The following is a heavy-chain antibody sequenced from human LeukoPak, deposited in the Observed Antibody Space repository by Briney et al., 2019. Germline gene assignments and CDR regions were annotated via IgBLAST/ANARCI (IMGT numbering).Heavy chain of an antibody. CDR3: ARDPRGSTSFDY. D-gene: IGHD6-13*01. V-gene: IGHV4-61*02. J-gene: IGHJ4*02. Sequence: SQTLSLTCTVSCGSISSGSYYWSWIRQPAGKGLEWIGRIYTSGSTNYNPSLKSRVTISVDTSKNQFSLKLSSVTAADTAVYYCARDPRGSTSFDYWGQGTLVTVSS. CDR1: CGSISSGSYY. CDR2: IYTSGST.